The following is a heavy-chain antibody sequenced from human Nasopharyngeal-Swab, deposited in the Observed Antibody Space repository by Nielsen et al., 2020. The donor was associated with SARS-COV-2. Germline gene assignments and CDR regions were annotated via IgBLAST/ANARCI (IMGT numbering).Heavy chain of an antibody. J-gene: IGHJ2*01. CDR2: IWYDGRNK. CDR3: ARGQESYSSSWLNWYFDL. D-gene: IGHD6-13*01. CDR1: GFTFSSYG. Sequence: GGSLRLSCAASGFTFSSYGMHWVRQAPGKGLEWVAVIWYDGRNKYYADSVKGRFTISRDNSKNTLYLQMNSLRAEDTAVYYCARGQESYSSSWLNWYFDLWGRGTLVTVSS. V-gene: IGHV3-33*01.